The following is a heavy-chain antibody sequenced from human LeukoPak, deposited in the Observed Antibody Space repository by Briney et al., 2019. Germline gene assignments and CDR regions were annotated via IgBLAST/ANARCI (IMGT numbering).Heavy chain of an antibody. V-gene: IGHV3-15*01. CDR2: IKSKTDGGTT. CDR1: GFTFSNAW. Sequence: GGSLRLSCAASGFTFSNAWMSWVRQAPGKGLEWVGRIKSKTDGGTTDYAAPVKGRFTISRDDSTSTLSLQMNSLKTEDTAVYYCTTDPGIAAAGVPFDSWGQGTLVTVSS. J-gene: IGHJ4*02. CDR3: TTDPGIAAAGVPFDS. D-gene: IGHD6-13*01.